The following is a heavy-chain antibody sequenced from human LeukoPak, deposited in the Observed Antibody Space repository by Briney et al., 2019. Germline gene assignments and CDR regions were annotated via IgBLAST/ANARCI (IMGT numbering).Heavy chain of an antibody. CDR2: IRNQVYGGTT. CDR1: RFTSGAYA. Sequence: GGSLRLSRAASRFTSGAYAMSSVREAPGTGLGWVGFIRNQVYGGTTASAPSVKGRFTISRDDSKSIAYLQINSLKTEDTAVYYCTRDRTSITMIPQTWDYFDYWGQGTLVTVSS. V-gene: IGHV3-49*04. CDR3: TRDRTSITMIPQTWDYFDY. J-gene: IGHJ4*02. D-gene: IGHD3-22*01.